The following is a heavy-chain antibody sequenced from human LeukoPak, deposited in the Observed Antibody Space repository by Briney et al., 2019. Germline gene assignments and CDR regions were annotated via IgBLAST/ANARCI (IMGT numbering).Heavy chain of an antibody. V-gene: IGHV4-38-2*02. CDR3: AVYIPGVATIETEYYFDY. CDR1: GYSISSGYY. Sequence: SETLSLTCTVSGYSISSGYYWGWIRQPPGKGLEWIGNIYHTGSTYYNPSLKSRVTISVDTSKNQFSLKLSSVTAADTAVYYCAVYIPGVATIETEYYFDYWGQGTLVTVSS. J-gene: IGHJ4*02. D-gene: IGHD5-12*01. CDR2: IYHTGST.